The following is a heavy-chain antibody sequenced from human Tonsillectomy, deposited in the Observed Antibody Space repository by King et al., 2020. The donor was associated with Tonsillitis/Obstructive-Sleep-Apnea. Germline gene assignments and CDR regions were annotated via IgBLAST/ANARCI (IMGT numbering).Heavy chain of an antibody. Sequence: VQLQESGPGLVKPSGTLSLTCAVSGGSISSSNWWSWVRQPPGKGLEWIGEIYHSGSTNYNPSLKSRVTISVDKSKTQFSLRLSSVTAAETAVYYCASDTVFWSGYPENWFDPWGQGTLVTVSS. J-gene: IGHJ5*02. CDR3: ASDTVFWSGYPENWFDP. V-gene: IGHV4-4*02. D-gene: IGHD3-3*01. CDR1: GGSISSSNW. CDR2: IYHSGST.